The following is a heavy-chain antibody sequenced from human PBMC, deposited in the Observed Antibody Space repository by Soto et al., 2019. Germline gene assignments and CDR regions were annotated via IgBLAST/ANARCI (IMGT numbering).Heavy chain of an antibody. J-gene: IGHJ4*02. D-gene: IGHD5-12*01. CDR1: GFIFNSYG. V-gene: IGHV3-30*03. CDR3: ARGVRGVATIAIGFYLDY. CDR2: ISYDGSNI. Sequence: QVQLVESGGGVVQPGRSLRLSCAASGFIFNSYGMHWIRQAPGKGLEWVAVISYDGSNIFYGDSVKGRFTISRDNSNNTLYLQMNSLRGDDTAVYYCARGVRGVATIAIGFYLDYWGQGTLVTTSS.